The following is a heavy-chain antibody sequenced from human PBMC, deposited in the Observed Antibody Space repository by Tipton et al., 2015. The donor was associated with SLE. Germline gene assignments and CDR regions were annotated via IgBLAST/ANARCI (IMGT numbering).Heavy chain of an antibody. Sequence: TLSLTCTVSGGSISSSSYYWGWFRQPPGMGLEWIGGIYYSGSTYYNPSLKSRVTISVDTSKNQFSLKLSSVTAADTAVYYCARELPRITGTGWFDPWGQGTLVTVSS. J-gene: IGHJ5*02. V-gene: IGHV4-39*02. CDR3: ARELPRITGTGWFDP. CDR1: GGSISSSSYY. CDR2: IYYSGST. D-gene: IGHD1-20*01.